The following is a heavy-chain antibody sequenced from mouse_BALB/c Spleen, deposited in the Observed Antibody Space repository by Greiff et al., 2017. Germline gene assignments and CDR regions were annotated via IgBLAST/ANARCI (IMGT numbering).Heavy chain of an antibody. CDR2: IYPGDGDT. D-gene: IGHD2-4*01. J-gene: IGHJ3*01. CDR3: ARDYDYDRGFAY. CDR1: GYTFTSYW. Sequence: SGAELARPGASVKLSCKASGYTFTSYWMQWVNQRPGQGLEWIGAIYPGDGDTRYTQKFKGKATLTADKSSSTAYMQLSSLASEDSAVYYCARDYDYDRGFAYWGQGTLVTVSA. V-gene: IGHV1-87*01.